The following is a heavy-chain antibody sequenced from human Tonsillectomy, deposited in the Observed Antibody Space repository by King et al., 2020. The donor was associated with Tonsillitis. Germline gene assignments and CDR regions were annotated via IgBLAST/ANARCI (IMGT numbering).Heavy chain of an antibody. CDR1: GGSISSSSYY. CDR3: ARRELERRGGFDY. Sequence: QLQESGPGLVKPSETLSLTCTVSGGSISSSSYYWGWIRQPPGKGLEWIGSIYYSGSTYYNPSPKSRVTISVDTSKNQFSLKLSSVTAADTAVYYCARRELERRGGFDYWGQGTLVTVSS. V-gene: IGHV4-39*01. D-gene: IGHD1-1*01. J-gene: IGHJ4*02. CDR2: IYYSGST.